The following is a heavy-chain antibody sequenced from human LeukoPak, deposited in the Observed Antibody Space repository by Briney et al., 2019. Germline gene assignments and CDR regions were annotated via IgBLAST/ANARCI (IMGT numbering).Heavy chain of an antibody. CDR1: GYTFTGYY. CDR2: INPNSGGT. Sequence: ASVKVCCKASGYTFTGYYMHWVRQAPGQGLEWMGWINPNSGGTNYAQKHQGRVTMTTDTSTSTAYMELRSLRSDDTAVYYCARYMRGYDLFVDYWGQGTLVTVSS. J-gene: IGHJ4*02. CDR3: ARYMRGYDLFVDY. D-gene: IGHD5-12*01. V-gene: IGHV1-2*02.